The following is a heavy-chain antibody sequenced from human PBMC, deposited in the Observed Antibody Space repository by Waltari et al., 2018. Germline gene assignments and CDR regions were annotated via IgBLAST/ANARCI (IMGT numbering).Heavy chain of an antibody. D-gene: IGHD6-19*01. CDR3: ARGGAAAGGIAVAGDYFDY. CDR2: ISSSSSTI. J-gene: IGHJ4*02. CDR1: GFTFSSYS. V-gene: IGHV3-48*01. Sequence: EVQLVESGGGLVQPGGSLRRSCAASGFTFSSYSMNWVRQAPGKGLEWVSYISSSSSTIYYADSVNGRFTISRDNAKNSLYLQMNSLRAEDTAVYYCARGGAAAGGIAVAGDYFDYWGQGTLVTVSS.